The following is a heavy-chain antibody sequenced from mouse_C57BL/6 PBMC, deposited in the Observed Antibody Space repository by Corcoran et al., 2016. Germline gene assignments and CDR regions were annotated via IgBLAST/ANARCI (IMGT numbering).Heavy chain of an antibody. D-gene: IGHD2-4*01. CDR3: ARTTYYDYDGGY. Sequence: EVQLQQSGPELVKPGASVKISCKASGYTFTDYYMNWVKQSHGKSLEWIGDINPNNGGTSYNQKFKGKATLTVDKSSSTAYMEIRSLTSEDSAVYYCARTTYYDYDGGYWGQGTTLTVSS. CDR2: INPNNGGT. V-gene: IGHV1-26*01. CDR1: GYTFTDYY. J-gene: IGHJ2*01.